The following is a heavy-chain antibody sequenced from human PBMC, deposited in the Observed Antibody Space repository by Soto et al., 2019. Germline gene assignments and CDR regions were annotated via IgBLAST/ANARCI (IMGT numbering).Heavy chain of an antibody. J-gene: IGHJ4*02. D-gene: IGHD4-17*01. CDR2: ISSSSSYI. V-gene: IGHV3-21*01. Sequence: EVQLVESGGGLVKPGGSLRLSCAASGFTFSSYSMNWVRQAPGKGLEWVSSISSSSSYIYYADSVKGRFTISRDNAKNALYLQMNSLRAEDTAVYYCASGAVTYYFDYWGQGTLVTVSS. CDR3: ASGAVTYYFDY. CDR1: GFTFSSYS.